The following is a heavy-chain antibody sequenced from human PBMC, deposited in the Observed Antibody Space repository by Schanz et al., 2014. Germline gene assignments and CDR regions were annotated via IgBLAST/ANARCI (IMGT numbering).Heavy chain of an antibody. CDR3: ARDHPHRGVTGYYNDV. V-gene: IGHV3-30*02. D-gene: IGHD3-9*01. CDR1: GFTVDSNY. J-gene: IGHJ6*02. Sequence: VQVVESGGDLVQPGGSLRLSCAASGFTVDSNYMSWVRQAPGKGLEWVAFIRYDGSNQYYADSVKGRFTISRDNSKNTLSLQMNSLRDEDTAVYYCARDHPHRGVTGYYNDVWGQGTSVTVSS. CDR2: IRYDGSNQ.